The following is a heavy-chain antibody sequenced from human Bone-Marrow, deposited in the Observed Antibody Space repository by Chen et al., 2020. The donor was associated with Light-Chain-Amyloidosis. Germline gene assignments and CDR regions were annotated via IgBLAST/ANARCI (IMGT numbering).Heavy chain of an antibody. CDR3: AKDRITMVY. CDR2: ISWNSGSI. J-gene: IGHJ4*02. Sequence: VESGGGXVQPGRSLRLSCAASGFTFDDYAMHWVRQAPGKGLGWVSVISWNSGSIGYADSVKGRFTISRDNAKNSLYLQMNSLRAEDTALYYCAKDRITMVYWGQGTLVTVSS. D-gene: IGHD3-10*01. CDR1: GFTFDDYA. V-gene: IGHV3-9*01.